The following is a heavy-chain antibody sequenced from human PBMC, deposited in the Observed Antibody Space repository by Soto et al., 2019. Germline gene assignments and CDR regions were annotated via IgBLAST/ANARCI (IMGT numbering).Heavy chain of an antibody. Sequence: PGGSLRLSCAASGFTFSNAWMNWVRQAPGKGLEWVGRIKRKTDGGTTDYAAPVKGRFTISRNDSKNPLYLQMNSLKTEDTAVYYCTTDVVSVLRYFDWFLDYWGQGTQVTVSS. CDR1: GFTFSNAW. V-gene: IGHV3-15*01. CDR2: IKRKTDGGTT. D-gene: IGHD3-9*01. CDR3: TTDVVSVLRYFDWFLDY. J-gene: IGHJ4*02.